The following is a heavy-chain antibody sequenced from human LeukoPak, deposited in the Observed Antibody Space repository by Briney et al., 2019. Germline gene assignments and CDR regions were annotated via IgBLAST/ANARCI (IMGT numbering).Heavy chain of an antibody. CDR3: ARGFTIFGGQVFDS. Sequence: GASVKVSCKDSGGTFINYAFSWVRLAPGQGLECMGGIFPMMGTVKYAEKFQGRVTITVDESTSTVYMELSSLRSDDTAVYYCARGFTIFGGQVFDSWGQGTLVTVSS. J-gene: IGHJ4*02. V-gene: IGHV1-69*13. CDR2: IFPMMGTV. D-gene: IGHD3-3*01. CDR1: GGTFINYA.